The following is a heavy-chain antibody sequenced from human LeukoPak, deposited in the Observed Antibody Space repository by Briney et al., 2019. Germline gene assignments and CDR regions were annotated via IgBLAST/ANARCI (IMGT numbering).Heavy chain of an antibody. CDR3: ARADYGDYVELDY. Sequence: TGGSLRLSCAASGFTFSNYWMHWVRQAPGKGLVWVSRIKSDGSSTGYADSVKGRFTISRDNAKNTLYLQMNSLRAEDTAVYYCARADYGDYVELDYWGQGTLVTVSS. J-gene: IGHJ4*02. CDR1: GFTFSNYW. D-gene: IGHD4-17*01. CDR2: IKSDGSST. V-gene: IGHV3-74*01.